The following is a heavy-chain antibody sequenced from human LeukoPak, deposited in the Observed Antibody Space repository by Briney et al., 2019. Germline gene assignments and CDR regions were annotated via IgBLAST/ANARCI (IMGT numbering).Heavy chain of an antibody. CDR2: IYHSGTT. CDR1: GVXIISSHC. V-gene: IGHV4-4*02. J-gene: IGHJ4*02. D-gene: IGHD4-17*01. Sequence: SETLSLTCAFSGVXIISSHCWSWARQSPGKGLEWIGEIYHSGTTNYNPSLKSRVTMSVDKSKKQFSLNLSSVTAADTAVYYCATYFYGEYGSYYFDYWGQGTLVTVSS. CDR3: ATYFYGEYGSYYFDY.